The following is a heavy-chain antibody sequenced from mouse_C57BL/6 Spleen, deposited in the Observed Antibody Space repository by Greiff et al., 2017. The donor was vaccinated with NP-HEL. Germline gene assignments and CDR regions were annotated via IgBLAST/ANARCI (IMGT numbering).Heavy chain of an antibody. D-gene: IGHD4-1*01. CDR2: ISNGGGST. V-gene: IGHV5-12*01. J-gene: IGHJ4*01. Sequence: EVTLVESGGGLVQPGGSLKLSCAASGFTFSDYYMYWVRQTPEKRLEWVAYISNGGGSTYYPDTVKGRFTISRDNAKNTLYLQMSSLKSEDTAMYYCARHAGVLYYYAMDYWGQGTSVTVSS. CDR1: GFTFSDYY. CDR3: ARHAGVLYYYAMDY.